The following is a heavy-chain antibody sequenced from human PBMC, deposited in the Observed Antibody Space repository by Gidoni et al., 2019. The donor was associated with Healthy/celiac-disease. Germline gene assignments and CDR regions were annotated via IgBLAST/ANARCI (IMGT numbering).Heavy chain of an antibody. CDR3: AREGVVPAAIGVYNWFDP. V-gene: IGHV4-31*03. CDR1: GGSISSGGYY. Sequence: QVQLQESGPGLVKPSQTLSLTCTVSGGSISSGGYYWSWIRQHPGKGLEWIGYIYYSGSTYYNPSLKSRVTISVDTSKNQFSLKLSSVTAADTAVYYCAREGVVPAAIGVYNWFDPWGQGTLVTVSS. J-gene: IGHJ5*02. CDR2: IYYSGST. D-gene: IGHD2-2*02.